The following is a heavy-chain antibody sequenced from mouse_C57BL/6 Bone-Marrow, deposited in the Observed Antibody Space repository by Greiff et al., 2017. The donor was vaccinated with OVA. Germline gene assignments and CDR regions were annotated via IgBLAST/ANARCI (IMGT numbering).Heavy chain of an antibody. J-gene: IGHJ4*01. V-gene: IGHV1-74*01. CDR2: IHPSDSDT. Sequence: QVQLQQPGAELVKPGASVKVSCKASGYTFTSYWMHWVKQRPGQGLEWIGRIHPSDSDTNYNQKFKGKATLTVDKSSSTAYMQLSSLTSEDSAVYYCAICEGGGRGRGGYAMDYWGQGTSVTVSS. CDR3: AICEGGGRGRGGYAMDY. D-gene: IGHD1-1*01. CDR1: GYTFTSYW.